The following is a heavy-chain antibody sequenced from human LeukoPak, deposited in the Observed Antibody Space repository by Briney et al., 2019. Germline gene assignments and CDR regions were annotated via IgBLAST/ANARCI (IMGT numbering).Heavy chain of an antibody. V-gene: IGHV1-69*13. D-gene: IGHD4-11*01. CDR3: ARVPTVSIYYYYYYMDV. Sequence: SVKVSCKASGGTFSSYAISWMRQAPGQGLEWMGGIFPIFGTADYAQKFQGRVTITADESTSTAYMELSSLRSEDTAVYYCARVPTVSIYYYYYYMDVWGKGTTVTVSS. CDR1: GGTFSSYA. J-gene: IGHJ6*03. CDR2: IFPIFGTA.